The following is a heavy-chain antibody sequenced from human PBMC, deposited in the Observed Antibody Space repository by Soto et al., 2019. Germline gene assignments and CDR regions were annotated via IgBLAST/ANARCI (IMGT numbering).Heavy chain of an antibody. CDR3: ARMDLLSARGFDY. CDR2: IYPGDSDT. Sequence: GESLKISCKASGYSFTSYWIGWVRQMPGKGLEWMGIIYPGDSDTKYSPSFQGQVTISVDKSTTSAYLQWSSLKASDTATYYCARMDLLSARGFDYWGQGSQVTVSS. J-gene: IGHJ4*02. CDR1: GYSFTSYW. D-gene: IGHD2-15*01. V-gene: IGHV5-51*01.